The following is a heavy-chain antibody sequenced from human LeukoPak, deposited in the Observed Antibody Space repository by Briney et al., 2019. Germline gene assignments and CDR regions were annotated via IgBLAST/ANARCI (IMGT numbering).Heavy chain of an antibody. CDR3: ARQATSTTTELTN. CDR2: IYHSGST. V-gene: IGHV4-38-2*01. CDR1: GYSSSSGYY. D-gene: IGHD4-17*01. Sequence: PSEKLSRTCAVSGYSSSSGYYWGWIRQPPVKWLGWIVTIYHSGSTYFNPSLKSRVTISVDTSKNQFSLRLSSVTAAATAVYFCARQATSTTTELTNWGQGTLVTVSS. J-gene: IGHJ4*02.